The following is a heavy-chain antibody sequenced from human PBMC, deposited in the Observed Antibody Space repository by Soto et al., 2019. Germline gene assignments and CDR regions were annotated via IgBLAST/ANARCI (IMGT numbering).Heavy chain of an antibody. V-gene: IGHV4-39*01. CDR3: ARHFPIHDNTGSYQYYFDF. J-gene: IGHJ4*02. Sequence: PSETLSLTCAVSGDSIGSTGFFWGWIRQPPGKGLDWIGSVYSRGGTYYNPSLKSRVTISVDTSKNQFSLKLSSVTAADTAVYYCARHFPIHDNTGSYQYYFDFWGQEALVTVSS. D-gene: IGHD3-10*01. CDR1: GDSIGSTGFF. CDR2: VYSRGGT.